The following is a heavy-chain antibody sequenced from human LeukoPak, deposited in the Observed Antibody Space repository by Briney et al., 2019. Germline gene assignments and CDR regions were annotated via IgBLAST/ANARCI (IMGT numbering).Heavy chain of an antibody. CDR2: INPNSGGT. CDR1: GYTFTGYY. CDR3: ARASGYCSSTSCPDVDY. D-gene: IGHD2-2*01. V-gene: IGHV1-2*02. J-gene: IGHJ4*02. Sequence: ASVKVSCKASGYTFTGYYMHWVRQAPGQGLEWMGWINPNSGGTNYAQKFQARVTMTRDTSISTAYMELSRLRSDDTAVYYCARASGYCSSTSCPDVDYWGQGTLVTVSS.